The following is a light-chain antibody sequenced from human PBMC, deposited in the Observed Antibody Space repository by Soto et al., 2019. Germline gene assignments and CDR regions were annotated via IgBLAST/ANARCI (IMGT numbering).Light chain of an antibody. CDR1: DGPVTSNHY. CDR3: LLTYSGGRV. V-gene: IGLV7-46*01. J-gene: IGLJ2*01. Sequence: QTVVTQEPSLTVSPGGTVTLTCGSSDGPVTSNHYPYWYQQRPGQVPRKLIYDTINRQSWAPARFSGSLVGVKAALTLSGAQPEDEADYYCLLTYSGGRVFGGGTKLTVL. CDR2: DTI.